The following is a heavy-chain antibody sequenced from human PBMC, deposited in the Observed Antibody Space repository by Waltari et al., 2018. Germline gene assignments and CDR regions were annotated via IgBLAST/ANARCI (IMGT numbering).Heavy chain of an antibody. J-gene: IGHJ5*02. CDR3: ARDTIFYGSGSYDP. Sequence: QLVESGGGLVNPGSSLRPPCAASAFSFSCYNLHWLRRAPGKGLEWVSSISSKSTYIYYADSVRGRFSISRDNAENSLFLQMNNLRGEDTAVYYCARDTIFYGSGSYDPWGQGTRVTVSS. CDR2: ISSKSTYI. V-gene: IGHV3-21*01. CDR1: AFSFSCYN. D-gene: IGHD3-10*01.